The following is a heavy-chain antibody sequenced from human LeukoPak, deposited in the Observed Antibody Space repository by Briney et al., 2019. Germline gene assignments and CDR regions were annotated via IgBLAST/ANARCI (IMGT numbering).Heavy chain of an antibody. D-gene: IGHD6-19*01. CDR2: ISPYHGHT. Sequence: GASVEVSCKASGYTFTNYGITWVRQAPGQGLEWMGWISPYHGHTNYAQSLQDRVTMTTDTSTSTAYMELRSLRSDDTAVYYCARAGGWAREDYKDDAFHIWGQGTMVTVSS. J-gene: IGHJ3*02. CDR3: ARAGGWAREDYKDDAFHI. V-gene: IGHV1-18*01. CDR1: GYTFTNYG.